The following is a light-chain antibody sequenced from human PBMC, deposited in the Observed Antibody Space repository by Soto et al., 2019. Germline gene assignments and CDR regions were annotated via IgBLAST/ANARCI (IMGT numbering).Light chain of an antibody. CDR3: SSYTSSSTHV. V-gene: IGLV2-14*03. Sequence: ALTQPASVSGSPGQSITISCPGTSSDVGAYTFVSWYQQHPDKVPKLMIFDVSRRPSGVSDRFSGSKSGNTASLTISGLQPEDEADYYCSSYTSSSTHVFGSGTKVTVL. J-gene: IGLJ1*01. CDR1: SSDVGAYTF. CDR2: DVS.